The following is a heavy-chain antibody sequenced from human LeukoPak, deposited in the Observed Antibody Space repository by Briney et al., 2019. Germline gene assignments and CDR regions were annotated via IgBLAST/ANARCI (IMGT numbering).Heavy chain of an antibody. Sequence: GGSLRLSCAASGFTFSSYWMSWVRQAPGKGREWVANIKQDGSEKYYVDSVKGRFTISRDDAKNSLYLQMNSLRAEDTAVYYCARDDFTYYDFWSGSNWFDPWGQGTLVTVSS. V-gene: IGHV3-7*01. CDR2: IKQDGSEK. CDR3: ARDDFTYYDFWSGSNWFDP. D-gene: IGHD3-3*01. CDR1: GFTFSSYW. J-gene: IGHJ5*02.